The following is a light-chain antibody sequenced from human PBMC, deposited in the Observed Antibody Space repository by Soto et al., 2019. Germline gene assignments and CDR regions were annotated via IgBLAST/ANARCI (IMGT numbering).Light chain of an antibody. CDR2: GSD. J-gene: IGLJ2*01. CDR3: AAWDDSLDGPT. Sequence: VLSQPPPTSGAPGQRVTISCSGGTSKIGTYTVSWYQQFPETAPRLLIYGSDRRPSGVPDRFSGSKSDTSASLSIGGLHSEDEAHYYCAAWDDSLDGPTFGGGTKVTVL. V-gene: IGLV1-44*01. CDR1: TSKIGTYT.